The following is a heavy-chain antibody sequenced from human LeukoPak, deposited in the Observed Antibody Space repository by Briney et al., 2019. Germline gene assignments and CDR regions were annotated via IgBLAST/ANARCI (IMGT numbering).Heavy chain of an antibody. D-gene: IGHD2-2*01. CDR3: AISRGGKAFDI. J-gene: IGHJ3*02. CDR1: GFTFSSYD. CDR2: IGTAGDT. V-gene: IGHV3-13*01. Sequence: GGSLRLSCAASGFTFSSYDMHWVRQATGKGLEWVSAIGTAGDTYYPGSVKGRFTISRENAKNSLYLQMNSLRAGDTAVYYCAISRGGKAFDIWGQGTMVTVSS.